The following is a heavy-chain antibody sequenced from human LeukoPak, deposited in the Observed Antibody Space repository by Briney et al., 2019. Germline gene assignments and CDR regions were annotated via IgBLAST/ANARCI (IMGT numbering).Heavy chain of an antibody. D-gene: IGHD2-15*01. CDR1: GYTFTSYD. J-gene: IGHJ6*02. CDR3: ARVMDCSGGSCYSYYYGMDV. Sequence: ASVKVSCKASGYTFTSYDINWVRQVTGQGLEWMGWMNPNSGNTGYAQKFQGRVTMTRNTSISTAYMELSSLRSEDTAVYYCARVMDCSGGSCYSYYYGMDVWGQGTTVTVSS. CDR2: MNPNSGNT. V-gene: IGHV1-8*01.